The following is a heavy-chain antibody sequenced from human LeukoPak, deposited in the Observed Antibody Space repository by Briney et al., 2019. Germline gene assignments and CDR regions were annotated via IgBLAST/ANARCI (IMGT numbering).Heavy chain of an antibody. CDR3: VTDEGGGGKSVG. CDR2: INTANGNT. D-gene: IGHD4-23*01. Sequence: ASVKVSCKASGYKFTNYVMHWVRQTPGQRLEWMGWINTANGNTNCSQKFQGRVTITRDTPATTVYMELTSLRSEDTAVYYCVTDEGGGGKSVGWGQGTLVTVSS. CDR1: GYKFTNYV. J-gene: IGHJ4*02. V-gene: IGHV1-3*04.